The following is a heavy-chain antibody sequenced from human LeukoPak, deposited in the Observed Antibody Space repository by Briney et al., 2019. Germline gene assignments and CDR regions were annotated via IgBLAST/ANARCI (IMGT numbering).Heavy chain of an antibody. CDR2: IWYGGSNK. J-gene: IGHJ4*02. Sequence: GGSLRLSCAASGFTFSTYGMHWVRQAPGKGLEWVAVIWYGGSNKYYADSVKGRFTISRDNSKNTLSLQMNSLRAEDTAVYYCARGTPAYSSSWYRVDYWGQGTLVTVSS. CDR1: GFTFSTYG. D-gene: IGHD6-13*01. V-gene: IGHV3-33*01. CDR3: ARGTPAYSSSWYRVDY.